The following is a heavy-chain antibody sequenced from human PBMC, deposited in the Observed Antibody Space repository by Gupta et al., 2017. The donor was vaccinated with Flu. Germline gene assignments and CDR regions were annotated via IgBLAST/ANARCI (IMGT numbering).Heavy chain of an antibody. D-gene: IGHD3-10*01. CDR2: ISSSSSYT. J-gene: IGHJ6*02. V-gene: IGHV3-11*05. CDR3: ARDRIGEWEDYYGMDV. CDR1: GFTFSDYY. Sequence: QVQLVESGGGLVKPGGSLRLSCAASGFTFSDYYMSWIRQAPGKGLEWVSYISSSSSYTNYADSVKGRFTISRDNAKNSLYLQMNSLRAEETAVYYCARDRIGEWEDYYGMDVWGQGTTVTVSS.